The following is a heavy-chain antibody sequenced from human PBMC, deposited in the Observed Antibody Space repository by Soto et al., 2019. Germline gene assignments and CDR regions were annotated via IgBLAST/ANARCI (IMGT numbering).Heavy chain of an antibody. CDR2: IYHSGST. V-gene: IGHV4-30-2*01. CDR1: GGSISSRGYS. J-gene: IGHJ5*02. D-gene: IGHD3-3*01. CDR3: ASVPGDFWSGYYCWFDA. Sequence: QLQLQESGSGLLKPSQTLSLTCAVSGGSISSRGYSWSWIRQPPGKGLEWIGYIYHSGSTYYNPSLKSRVTISVDRCKNQLSLKMSSVTAADTAVYYCASVPGDFWSGYYCWFDAWGQGTLVTVSS.